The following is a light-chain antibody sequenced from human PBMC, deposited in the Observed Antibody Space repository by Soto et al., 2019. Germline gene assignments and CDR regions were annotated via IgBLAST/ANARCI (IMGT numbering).Light chain of an antibody. J-gene: IGLJ1*01. CDR3: SSSAASTHPSV. V-gene: IGLV2-8*01. CDR2: EVT. CDR1: NGDIGGYNY. Sequence: QSALTQPPSASGSPGQSVTISCTGTNGDIGGYNYVSWYQQHPGKAPKLMIYEVTKRPLGVLDRFSGSKSGNTASLTVSGLQAEDEADYYCSSSAASTHPSVFGTGTKLTVL.